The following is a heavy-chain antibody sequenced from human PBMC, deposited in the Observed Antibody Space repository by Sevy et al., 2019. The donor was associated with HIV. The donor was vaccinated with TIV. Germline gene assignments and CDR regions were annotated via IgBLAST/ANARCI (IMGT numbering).Heavy chain of an antibody. D-gene: IGHD3-22*01. Sequence: GGSLRLSCAASGFTFSIYGMHWVRQAPGKGLDWVALIWYDGSNKYYADSVKGRFTIFRDNSKNTVYLQMNSLRAEDTAVYYCASHYYDSTGYYYPLDYWGQGTLVTVSS. V-gene: IGHV3-30*02. CDR1: GFTFSIYG. CDR2: IWYDGSNK. CDR3: ASHYYDSTGYYYPLDY. J-gene: IGHJ4*02.